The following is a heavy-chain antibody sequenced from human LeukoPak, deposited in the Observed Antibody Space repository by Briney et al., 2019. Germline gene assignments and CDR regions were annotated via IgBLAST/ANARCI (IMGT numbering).Heavy chain of an antibody. CDR1: GFTFSSFV. D-gene: IGHD1-1*01. CDR3: VKGERQYYYHYMDV. J-gene: IGHJ6*03. Sequence: PGGSLRLSCEASGFTFSSFVMHWVRQAPGKGLEWVAVIWADGSSQYYADSVKGRFTISRDNSNNTMFLELGSLKPGDTGLYYCVKGERQYYYHYMDVWSKGTSVTVSS. CDR2: IWADGSSQ. V-gene: IGHV3-33*06.